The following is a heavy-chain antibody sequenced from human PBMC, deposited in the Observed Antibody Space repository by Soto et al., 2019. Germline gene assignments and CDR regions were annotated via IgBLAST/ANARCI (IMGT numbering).Heavy chain of an antibody. J-gene: IGHJ4*02. Sequence: GGSLRLSCAASGFTFDDYDMHWIRQAPGKDLEWVSGISWNSGSIGYADSVKGRFTISRDNAKNSLYLQMNSLRAEDTALYYCAKGKYCSSTSCFIDYWGQGTLVTVSS. CDR1: GFTFDDYD. V-gene: IGHV3-9*01. CDR3: AKGKYCSSTSCFIDY. D-gene: IGHD2-2*01. CDR2: ISWNSGSI.